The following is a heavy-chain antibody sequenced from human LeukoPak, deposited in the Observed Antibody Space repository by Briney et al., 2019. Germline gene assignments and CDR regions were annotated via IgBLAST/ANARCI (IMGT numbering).Heavy chain of an antibody. Sequence: SETLSLTCTVSGGSISSSSYHWGWIRQPPGKGLEWIGSIFYSGSTYYNPSLKSRVTISVDTSKNQFSLKLSSVTAADTAVYYCARHVHRPTDYLGYWGQGTLVTVSS. D-gene: IGHD1-14*01. CDR1: GGSISSSSYH. CDR3: ARHVHRPTDYLGY. V-gene: IGHV4-39*01. CDR2: IFYSGST. J-gene: IGHJ4*02.